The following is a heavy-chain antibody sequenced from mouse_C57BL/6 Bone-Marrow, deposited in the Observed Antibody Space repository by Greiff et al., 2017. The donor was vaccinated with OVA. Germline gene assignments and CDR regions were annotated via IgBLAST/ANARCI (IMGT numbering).Heavy chain of an antibody. CDR3: ARRIYYYGSSYVDY. J-gene: IGHJ2*01. CDR1: GYSFTGYY. D-gene: IGHD1-1*01. Sequence: EVQLQESGPELVKPGASVKISCKASGYSFTGYYMNWVKQSPEKSLEWIGEINPSTGGTTYNQKFKAKATLTVDKSSSTAYMQLKSLTSEDSAVYYCARRIYYYGSSYVDYWGQGTTLTVSS. CDR2: INPSTGGT. V-gene: IGHV1-42*01.